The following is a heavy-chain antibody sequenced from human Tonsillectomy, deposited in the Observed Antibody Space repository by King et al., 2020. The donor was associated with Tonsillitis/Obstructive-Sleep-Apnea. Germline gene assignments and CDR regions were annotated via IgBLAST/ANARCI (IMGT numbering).Heavy chain of an antibody. V-gene: IGHV5-51*01. J-gene: IGHJ4*02. Sequence: QLVQSGAEVKKPGESLNISCKGSGYSYTTYWIGWVRQMPGKGLEWMGIIYPGDSDARYRPSFQCQVTISVDKSISTAYLQWSSLKASDTAMYYCARLGFGGVIVADYWGQGTLVTVSS. D-gene: IGHD3-16*02. CDR2: IYPGDSDA. CDR3: ARLGFGGVIVADY. CDR1: GYSYTTYW.